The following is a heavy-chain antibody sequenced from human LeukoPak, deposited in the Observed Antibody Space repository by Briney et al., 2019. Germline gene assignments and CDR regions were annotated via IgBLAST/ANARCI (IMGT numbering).Heavy chain of an antibody. CDR3: ASFTMVRGVKGYFDY. CDR2: INPSGGST. Sequence: ASVKVSCKASGHTFTSYYMHWVRQAPGQGLEWMGIINPSGGSTSYAQKFQGRVTMTRDTSTSTVYMELSSLRSEDTAVYYCASFTMVRGVKGYFDYWGQGTLVTVSS. CDR1: GHTFTSYY. D-gene: IGHD3-10*01. V-gene: IGHV1-46*01. J-gene: IGHJ4*02.